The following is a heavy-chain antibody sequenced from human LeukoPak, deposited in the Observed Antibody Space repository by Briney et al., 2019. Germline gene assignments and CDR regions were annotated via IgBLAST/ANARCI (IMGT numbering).Heavy chain of an antibody. CDR2: IKQDGSEK. V-gene: IGHV3-7*01. Sequence: GGSLRLSCAAYGFSFSSYWMNWVRQAPGKGLEWVANIKQDGSEKYYVDSVKGRFTISRDNAKNSLYLQMNSLRAEDTAVYYCARDGAPDAHCSSTSCAIRWGQGTLVTVSS. D-gene: IGHD2-2*01. CDR3: ARDGAPDAHCSSTSCAIR. J-gene: IGHJ4*02. CDR1: GFSFSSYW.